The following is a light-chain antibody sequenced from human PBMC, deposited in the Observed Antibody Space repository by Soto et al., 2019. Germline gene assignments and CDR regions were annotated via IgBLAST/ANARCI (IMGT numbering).Light chain of an antibody. J-gene: IGLJ2*01. CDR1: ISDVAGYNY. CDR2: DVT. V-gene: IGLV2-11*01. Sequence: QSALTQPRSVSGSPGQSVTISCTGTISDVAGYNYVSWYQHHPGKAPKLLISDVTKRPSWVPDRFSGSKSGSTASLTISELQAEDEADYYCCSYAGSYTVVFGGGTKLTVL. CDR3: CSYAGSYTVV.